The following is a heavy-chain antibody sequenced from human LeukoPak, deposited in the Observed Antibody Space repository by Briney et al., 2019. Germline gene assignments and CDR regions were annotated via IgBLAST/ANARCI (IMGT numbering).Heavy chain of an antibody. D-gene: IGHD3-22*01. V-gene: IGHV3-23*01. J-gene: IGHJ4*02. Sequence: GGSLRLSCAASGFTFSSYDMNWVRQAPGKGLEWVSAISGSGGNTYYADSVKGRFTISRDNSKNTLYLQMNSLRVEDTAVYYCARHVVAVGFDYWGQGTLVTVSS. CDR3: ARHVVAVGFDY. CDR2: ISGSGGNT. CDR1: GFTFSSYD.